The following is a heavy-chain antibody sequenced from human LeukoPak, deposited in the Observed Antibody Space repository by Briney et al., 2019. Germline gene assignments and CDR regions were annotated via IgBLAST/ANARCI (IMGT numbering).Heavy chain of an antibody. CDR2: IKQDGSEK. CDR1: GFTFSNYW. V-gene: IGHV3-7*01. CDR3: ARDMTASSWHALDY. Sequence: GGSLRLSCAASGFTFSNYWMSWVRQAPGKGLEWVANIKQDGSEKYYVDSVKGRFTISRDNAKNSLYLQMNSLRADDTAVYYCARDMTASSWHALDYWGQGTLITVSS. D-gene: IGHD6-13*01. J-gene: IGHJ4*02.